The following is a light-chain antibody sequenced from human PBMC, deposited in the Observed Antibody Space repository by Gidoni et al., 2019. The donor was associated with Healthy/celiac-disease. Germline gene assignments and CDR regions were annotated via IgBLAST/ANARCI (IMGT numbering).Light chain of an antibody. CDR3: AAWDDSLNGWV. V-gene: IGLV1-44*01. CDR2: SNN. CDR1: SSNIGSNT. J-gene: IGLJ3*02. Sequence: QSVLTQPPSASGTPGQRVTISCSGSSSNIGSNTVNWYQQFPGTAPKLLIYSNNQRPSGVTDRFSGSKSGTSASLDISGLQSEDEADYYCAAWDDSLNGWVFGGGTKLTVL.